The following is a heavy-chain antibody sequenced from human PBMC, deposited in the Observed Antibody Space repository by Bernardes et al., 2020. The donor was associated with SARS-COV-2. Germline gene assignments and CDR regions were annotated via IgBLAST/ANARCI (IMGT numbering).Heavy chain of an antibody. Sequence: SVQVSCQSSCYIFTNYGINWVRQSPGQGLACMALIGFYNGSTKYAGKFQGRATMTTDTSTSTAYLELGSLTSDDTAVYYCARDASFRDDYWGQGTLVSVSS. CDR3: ARDASFRDDY. CDR1: CYIFTNYG. V-gene: IGHV1-18*04. D-gene: IGHD1-26*01. J-gene: IGHJ4*02. CDR2: IGFYNGST.